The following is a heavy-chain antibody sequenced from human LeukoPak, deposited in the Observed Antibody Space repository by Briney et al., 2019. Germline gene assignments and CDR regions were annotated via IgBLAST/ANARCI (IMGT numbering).Heavy chain of an antibody. Sequence: SETLSLTCTVSGGSFSSYYWSWIRQPPGKGLEWIGYIYYSGNTIYNPSLKSRVTISVDTSKSQFSLKLGSVTAADTAVYFCARGPYYYGSGSDYPNPFDYWGQGALVTVSS. CDR2: IYYSGNT. CDR1: GGSFSSYY. V-gene: IGHV4-59*01. J-gene: IGHJ4*02. CDR3: ARGPYYYGSGSDYPNPFDY. D-gene: IGHD3-10*01.